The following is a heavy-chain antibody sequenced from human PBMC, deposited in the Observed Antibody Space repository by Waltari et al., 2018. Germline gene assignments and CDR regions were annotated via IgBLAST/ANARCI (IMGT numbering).Heavy chain of an antibody. J-gene: IGHJ5*02. CDR2: INHSGRT. D-gene: IGHD3-3*01. Sequence: QVQLQQWGAGLLKPSETLSLTCAVYGGSFSGYYWSWIRQPPGQGLEWIGEINHSGRTNYNPSLKSRVTISVDTSKNQFSLKLSSVTAADTAVYYCARAPPPFWSGYRNWFDPWGQGTLVTVSS. V-gene: IGHV4-34*01. CDR3: ARAPPPFWSGYRNWFDP. CDR1: GGSFSGYY.